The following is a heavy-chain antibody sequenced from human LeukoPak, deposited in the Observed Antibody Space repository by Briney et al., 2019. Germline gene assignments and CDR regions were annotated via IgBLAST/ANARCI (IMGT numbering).Heavy chain of an antibody. CDR3: ARRWNYGRNYYIDV. CDR2: INDSGRT. V-gene: IGHV4-34*01. J-gene: IGHJ6*03. Sequence: SETLSLTCAVYGGSFSNYYWSWVRQTPGKGMEWIGEINDSGRTNYNPSLMSRVTVSVDTSKNQFSLRLTSVTATDTAVYYCARRWNYGRNYYIDVWGKGATVSVSS. D-gene: IGHD1-7*01. CDR1: GGSFSNYY.